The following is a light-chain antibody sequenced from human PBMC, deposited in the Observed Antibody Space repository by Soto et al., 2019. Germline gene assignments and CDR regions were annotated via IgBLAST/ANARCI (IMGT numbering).Light chain of an antibody. CDR1: QSISTW. V-gene: IGKV1-5*03. CDR3: QQYDNYPYT. CDR2: KAS. J-gene: IGKJ2*01. Sequence: DIQMTQSPSTLSASVGDRVTITCRASQSISTWLAWYQQKPGKAPKILIYKASSLESGVPSRFSVSGSGTEFTLTISSLQPDDFATYYCQQYDNYPYTFGQGSKLEIK.